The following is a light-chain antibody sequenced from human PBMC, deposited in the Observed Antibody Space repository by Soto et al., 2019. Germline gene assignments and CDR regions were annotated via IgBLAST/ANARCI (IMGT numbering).Light chain of an antibody. CDR3: STYINSITFVI. V-gene: IGLV2-14*01. CDR1: SSDVGAYNY. J-gene: IGLJ2*01. Sequence: QSALTQPASVSGSPGQSITISCTGTSSDVGAYNYISWYQQHPGKAPKLMIYEVSNRPSGVSTRFPGSKSGNTASLTISGLQADDEGDYYCSTYINSITFVIFGGGTKLTVL. CDR2: EVS.